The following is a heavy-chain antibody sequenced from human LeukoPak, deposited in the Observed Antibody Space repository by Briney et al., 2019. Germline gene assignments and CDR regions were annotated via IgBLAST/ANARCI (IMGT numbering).Heavy chain of an antibody. CDR1: GYTFTGYY. J-gene: IGHJ3*02. CDR2: INPNSGGT. D-gene: IGHD3-10*01. CDR3: ARPQVRGDSHAFDI. V-gene: IGHV1-2*02. Sequence: VASVKVSCKASGYTFTGYYMHWVRQAPGQGLEWMGWINPNSGGTNYAQKFQGRVTMTRDTSISTAYMELSRLRSDDTAVYYCARPQVRGDSHAFDIWGQGTMVTVSS.